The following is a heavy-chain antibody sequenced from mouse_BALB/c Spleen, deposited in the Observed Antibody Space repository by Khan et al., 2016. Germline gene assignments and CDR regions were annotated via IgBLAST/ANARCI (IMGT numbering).Heavy chain of an antibody. V-gene: IGHV3-2*02. CDR3: ARAPPRWYFDV. Sequence: EVQLQESGPGLVKPSQSLSLTCTVTGYSITSDYAWNWIRQFPGNKLEWMGYISYSGSTSYNPSLKSRISITRDTSKNQFFLQLNSVTTEDTATYYCARAPPRWYFDVWGAGNTVTVSS. CDR2: ISYSGST. CDR1: GYSITSDYA. J-gene: IGHJ1*01.